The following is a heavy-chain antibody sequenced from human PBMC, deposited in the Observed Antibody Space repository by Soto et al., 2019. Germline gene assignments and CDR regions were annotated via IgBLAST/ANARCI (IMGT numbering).Heavy chain of an antibody. CDR1: GYSLRGNY. J-gene: IGHJ6*02. CDR3: ARDLTVDGPDNYAMDV. CDR2: INPNSSGT. Sequence: RALVKVSCKASGYSLRGNYIHWVRQTPGQGLEWMGWINPNSSGTVYAQKFQGRVTMTRDTSLTTVYMQLNRLTSDDSAVYYCARDLTVDGPDNYAMDVWGQGTTVTVSS. D-gene: IGHD3-22*01. V-gene: IGHV1-2*02.